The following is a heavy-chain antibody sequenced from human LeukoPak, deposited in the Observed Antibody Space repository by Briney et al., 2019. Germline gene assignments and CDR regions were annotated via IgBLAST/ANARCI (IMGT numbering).Heavy chain of an antibody. J-gene: IGHJ6*03. CDR2: IDWGDDR. CDR3: ARVNTMVRGVTIYYYYMDV. D-gene: IGHD3-10*01. V-gene: IGHV2-70*11. CDR1: GFSLNTSGMC. Sequence: SGPALVKPTQTLTLTCTFSGFSLNTSGMCVSWIRQPPGKALEWLARIDWGDDRYYSTSLKTRLTISKDPSKNQVVLTMTNMDPVDTATYYCARVNTMVRGVTIYYYYMDVWGKGTTVTVSS.